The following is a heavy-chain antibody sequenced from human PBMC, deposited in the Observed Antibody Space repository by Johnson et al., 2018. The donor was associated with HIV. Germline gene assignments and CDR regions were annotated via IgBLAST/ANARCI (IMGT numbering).Heavy chain of an antibody. J-gene: IGHJ3*02. CDR1: GFTFDDYG. D-gene: IGHD1-26*01. Sequence: VQLVESGGGVVQPGRSLRLSCAAAGFTFDDYGMSWVRQAPGKGLEWVSAISSSGGDTYSADSVEGRFSVSRDNSQNTLYLQMNRLRAEDTAVYYCAAPSLGGATFDAFDIWGQGTMVTVSS. CDR3: AAPSLGGATFDAFDI. V-gene: IGHV3-23*04. CDR2: ISSSGGDT.